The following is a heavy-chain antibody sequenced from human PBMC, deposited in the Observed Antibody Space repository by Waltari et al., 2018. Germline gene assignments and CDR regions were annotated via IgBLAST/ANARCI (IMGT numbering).Heavy chain of an antibody. CDR2: IYHSGRT. V-gene: IGHV4-38-2*02. Sequence: QVQLQESGPGLVKPSETLSLPCAVSGYSISSGYYWGWIRQPPGKGLEWIGSIYHSGRTYYNPSIKSRVTISVDTSKNQCSLKLSSVTAADTAVYYCARDANYYGSGSYPNWFDPWGQGTLVTVSS. CDR3: ARDANYYGSGSYPNWFDP. J-gene: IGHJ5*02. CDR1: GYSISSGYY. D-gene: IGHD3-10*01.